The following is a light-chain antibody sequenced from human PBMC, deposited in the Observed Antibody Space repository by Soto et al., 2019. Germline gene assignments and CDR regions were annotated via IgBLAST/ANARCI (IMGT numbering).Light chain of an antibody. CDR1: QSIGSS. J-gene: IGKJ4*01. V-gene: IGKV3-11*01. CDR3: QQRSNLPLT. CDR2: ATF. Sequence: EILLTQSPSTLSFSPGESATLSCRASQSIGSSLAWYQQKPGQAPSLLIYATFNWATGVPARFSGSGSGTDFTLTISSLEPEDFAAFYCQQRSNLPLTFGGGTKVEI.